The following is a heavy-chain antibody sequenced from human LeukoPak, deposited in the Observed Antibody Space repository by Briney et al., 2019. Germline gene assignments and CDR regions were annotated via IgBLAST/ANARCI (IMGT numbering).Heavy chain of an antibody. CDR2: ISSSSSYI. Sequence: GGSLRLSCAASGFTFNSYRMNWVRQAPGKGLEWVSSISSSSSYIYYTDSVKGRFTISRDNAKNSLDLQMKDLRVEDTAMYYCARDFLSDENQLRLAAPCDYWGQGTLVTVS. D-gene: IGHD2-15*01. V-gene: IGHV3-21*01. J-gene: IGHJ4*02. CDR1: GFTFNSYR. CDR3: ARDFLSDENQLRLAAPCDY.